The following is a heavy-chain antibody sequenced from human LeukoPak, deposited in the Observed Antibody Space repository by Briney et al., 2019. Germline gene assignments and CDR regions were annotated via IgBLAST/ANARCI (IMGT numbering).Heavy chain of an antibody. CDR1: GFTFSSYA. V-gene: IGHV3-64D*06. CDR3: VKPGLAYCGGDCYYDY. Sequence: GGSLRLSCSASGFTFSSYAMHWVRQAPGKGLEYVSAISSNGGSTYYADSVKGRFTISRDNSKNTPYLQMSSLRAEDTAVYYCVKPGLAYCGGDCYYDYWGQGTLVTVSS. D-gene: IGHD2-21*02. J-gene: IGHJ4*02. CDR2: ISSNGGST.